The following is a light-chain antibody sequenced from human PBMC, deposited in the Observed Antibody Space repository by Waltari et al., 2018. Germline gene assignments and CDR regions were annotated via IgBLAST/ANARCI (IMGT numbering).Light chain of an antibody. CDR1: SSDLGGYNY. V-gene: IGLV2-14*03. J-gene: IGLJ2*01. CDR2: DVN. Sequence: QSALTQPASVSVSPGESLTISCPGTSSDLGGYNYVSWYQQHPGKAPELMIYDVNYRPSGVSNLSSGSKSGNTASLTISVLQAEDEADYYCSSYTTSNIIIFGGGTKLSVL. CDR3: SSYTTSNIII.